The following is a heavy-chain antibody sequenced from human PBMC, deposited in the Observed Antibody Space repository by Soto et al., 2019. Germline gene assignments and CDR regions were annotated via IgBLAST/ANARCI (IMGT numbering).Heavy chain of an antibody. D-gene: IGHD3-10*01. CDR2: ISSSGTI. J-gene: IGHJ6*02. Sequence: SETLSLTCSVSGGSIRDYFWTWVRQPPGKGLEWIGYISSSGTINYNSSLKSRVTISLDTSRNHFSLKLTSVTTADTGVYFCARDRKLVIPGNYYYYGMDVWGQGTTVTVSS. V-gene: IGHV4-59*12. CDR1: GGSIRDYF. CDR3: ARDRKLVIPGNYYYYGMDV.